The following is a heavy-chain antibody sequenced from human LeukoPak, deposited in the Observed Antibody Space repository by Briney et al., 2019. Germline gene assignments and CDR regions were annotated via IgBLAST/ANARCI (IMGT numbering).Heavy chain of an antibody. Sequence: GGSLRLSCAAFGFTFSSYWMHWVRQAPGKGLVWVSRINSNGDSTTYADSVKGRSTISRDNAKNTLYLQMNSLRAEDTAVYYCARAGSFRPFDIWGQGTMCTVSS. J-gene: IGHJ3*02. CDR3: ARAGSFRPFDI. CDR2: INSNGDST. CDR1: GFTFSSYW. D-gene: IGHD1-26*01. V-gene: IGHV3-74*01.